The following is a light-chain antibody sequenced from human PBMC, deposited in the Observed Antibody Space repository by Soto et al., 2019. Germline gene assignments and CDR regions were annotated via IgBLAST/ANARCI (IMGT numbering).Light chain of an antibody. CDR1: QSISRW. V-gene: IGKV1-5*01. J-gene: IGKJ1*01. CDR3: QQYNSYST. CDR2: DAS. Sequence: DIQMTQSPSTLSASVGDRITITCRASQSISRWLAWHQQKPGKAPRLLIYDASNLQRGVPSRFSGSGSGTEFTLTISSLQPDDFATYYCQQYNSYSTFGQGTKVDIK.